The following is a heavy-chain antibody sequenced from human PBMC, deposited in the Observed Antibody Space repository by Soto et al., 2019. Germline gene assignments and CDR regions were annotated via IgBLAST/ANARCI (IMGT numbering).Heavy chain of an antibody. D-gene: IGHD1-7*01. V-gene: IGHV3-23*01. J-gene: IGHJ4*02. Sequence: EVQLLDSGGDLVQPGGSLRLSCVTSGFSFSTFAMVWFRRAPGKGLEWVSAIRPSGGRIYYAAPVRGRFSISRDDSKNTVYLQMDSLGPEDTVVYCCGREAAGTRGGDTADHWGQGTLVIVS. CDR3: GREAAGTRGGDTADH. CDR2: IRPSGGRI. CDR1: GFSFSTFA.